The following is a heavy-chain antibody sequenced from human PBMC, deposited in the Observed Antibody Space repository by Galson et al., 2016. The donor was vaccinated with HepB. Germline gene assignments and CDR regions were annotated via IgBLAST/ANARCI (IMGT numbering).Heavy chain of an antibody. V-gene: IGHV6-1*01. Sequence: CAISGDSVSSTSAGWSWVRQSPSRGLEWLGRTFYRSKWYYDYAISVRSRITINPDTSKNQFSLQLISVTPEDTAVYYRARGGLVRGAHGGSFDSWGQGTLVTVSS. CDR3: ARGGLVRGAHGGSFDS. D-gene: IGHD3-10*01. CDR2: TFYRSKWYY. CDR1: GDSVSSTSAG. J-gene: IGHJ4*01.